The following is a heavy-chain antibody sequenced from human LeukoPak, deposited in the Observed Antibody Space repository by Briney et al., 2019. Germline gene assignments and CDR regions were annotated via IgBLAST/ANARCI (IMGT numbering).Heavy chain of an antibody. CDR2: INHSGST. Sequence: SETLSLTCAVYGGSFSGYYWSWIRQPPGKGLEWIGEINHSGSTNYNPSLKRRVTISVDTSKNQFSPKLSSVTAADTAVYYCARGFGIAAAGTTDWGQGTLVTVSS. CDR3: ARGFGIAAAGTTD. J-gene: IGHJ4*02. V-gene: IGHV4-34*01. CDR1: GGSFSGYY. D-gene: IGHD6-13*01.